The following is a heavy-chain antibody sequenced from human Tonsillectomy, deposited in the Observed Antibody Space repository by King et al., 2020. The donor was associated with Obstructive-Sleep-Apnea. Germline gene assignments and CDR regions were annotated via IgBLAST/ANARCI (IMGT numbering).Heavy chain of an antibody. V-gene: IGHV4-38-2*02. D-gene: IGHD1-26*01. CDR2: IYYSGST. CDR1: GYSISSGYY. CDR3: ARPWGPHDAFDI. J-gene: IGHJ3*02. Sequence: VQLQESGPGLVKPSETLSLTCTVSGYSISSGYYWGWIRQPPGKGLEWIWRIYYSGSTYYNPSLNSRVTISVDTAKNQFSLKLSSVTAADTAVYYCARPWGPHDAFDIWGQGTMVTVSS.